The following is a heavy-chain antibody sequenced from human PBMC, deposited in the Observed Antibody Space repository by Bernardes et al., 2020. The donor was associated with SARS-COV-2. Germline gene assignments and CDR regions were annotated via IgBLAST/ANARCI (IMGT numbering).Heavy chain of an antibody. D-gene: IGHD2-15*01. J-gene: IGHJ4*02. Sequence: ASVKVSCKASGYMFLSYGIVWVRQTPGQGLEWMAWITTYNRDTNYEQRFQDRVTLTTDTSTSTAYMELRGLRSDDTAFYYCARGLAMGGIYYFDFWGQGTLVTVSS. V-gene: IGHV1-18*01. CDR3: ARGLAMGGIYYFDF. CDR2: ITTYNRDT. CDR1: GYMFLSYG.